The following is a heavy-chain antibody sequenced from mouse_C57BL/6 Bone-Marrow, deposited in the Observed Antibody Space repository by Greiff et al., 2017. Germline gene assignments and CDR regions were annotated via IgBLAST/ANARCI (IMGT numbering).Heavy chain of an antibody. V-gene: IGHV14-4*01. CDR1: GFNIKDDY. Sequence: VQLKQSGAELVRPGASVKLSCTASGFNIKDDYMHWVKQRPEQGLEWIGWIDPENGDTEYASKFQGKATITADTSSNTAYLQISRLTSEDTAVYYCTTVYYFDYWGQGTTLTVSS. CDR3: TTVYYFDY. J-gene: IGHJ2*01. CDR2: IDPENGDT.